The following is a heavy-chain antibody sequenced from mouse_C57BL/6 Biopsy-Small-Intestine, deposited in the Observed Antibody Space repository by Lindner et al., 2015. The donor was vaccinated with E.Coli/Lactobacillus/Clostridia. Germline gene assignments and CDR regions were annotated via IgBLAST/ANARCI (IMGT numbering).Heavy chain of an antibody. V-gene: IGHV1-34*02. Sequence: VQLQESGPELVKPGDSVKMSCKASGYTFTDYYMDWVKQSHGKSLEWIGYIYPKNGGASYKQKFKGKATLTVDKSSSTAYMELHSLTSEDSAVYYCARRGAYYPYAMDYWGQGTSVTVSS. CDR1: GYTFTDYY. CDR2: IYPKNGGA. J-gene: IGHJ4*01. CDR3: ARRGAYYPYAMDY. D-gene: IGHD2-10*01.